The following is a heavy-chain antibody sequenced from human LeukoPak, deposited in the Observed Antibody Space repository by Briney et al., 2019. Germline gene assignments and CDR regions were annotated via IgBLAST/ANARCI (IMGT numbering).Heavy chain of an antibody. CDR2: IRIKGNNYAT. CDR1: GFSFTSSA. CDR3: TRRADPWGTNSDPNWFDP. V-gene: IGHV3-73*01. D-gene: IGHD1-14*01. J-gene: IGHJ5*02. Sequence: GGSLKLSCVASGFSFTSSAMHWVRQGSGKGLEWVGHIRIKGNNYATAYGASVKGRFTISRDDSKNTAYLQMNSLKIEDTAVYYCTRRADPWGTNSDPNWFDPWGQGTLVTVSS.